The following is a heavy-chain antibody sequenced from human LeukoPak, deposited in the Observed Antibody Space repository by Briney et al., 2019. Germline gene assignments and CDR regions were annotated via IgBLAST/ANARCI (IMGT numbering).Heavy chain of an antibody. Sequence: GGSLRLSCAASGFTFSNYEMNWVRQAPGKGLEWVSYISRSSGSSIYYADSVKGRFTISRDNAKNLLYLQMNSLRDEDTAMYYCARVSAPGTSGWYFGYWGQGTLVTVSS. CDR2: ISRSSGSSI. CDR3: ARVSAPGTSGWYFGY. J-gene: IGHJ4*02. D-gene: IGHD6-19*01. V-gene: IGHV3-48*03. CDR1: GFTFSNYE.